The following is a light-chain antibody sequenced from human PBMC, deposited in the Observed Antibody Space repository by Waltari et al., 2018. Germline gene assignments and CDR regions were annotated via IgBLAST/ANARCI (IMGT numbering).Light chain of an antibody. V-gene: IGLV1-47*01. Sequence: QSVLTQSPSASGTPGQRVTISCSVRRSTIGSNYVYWYQQLPGTAPKLLIYRNNQRPSGVPDRFSGSKSGTSASLAIFGLRSEDDADYFCAAWDDSLSGPVFGGGTKLTVL. CDR1: RSTIGSNY. CDR2: RNN. J-gene: IGLJ3*02. CDR3: AAWDDSLSGPV.